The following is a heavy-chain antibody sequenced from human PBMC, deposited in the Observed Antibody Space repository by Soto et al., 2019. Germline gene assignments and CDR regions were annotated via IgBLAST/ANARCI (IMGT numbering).Heavy chain of an antibody. V-gene: IGHV4-4*08. D-gene: IGHD3-10*01. CDR3: ASMGYHYGSGSYPLDY. CDR2: IYNSGST. Sequence: QVQLQESGPGLVKPSETLSLTCTVSGGSISSYYWTWIRQPPGKGLEWIGFIYNSGSTHYNPSLRSRVTISAATSQNMFSPQLRAVTAADTAVYYCASMGYHYGSGSYPLDYWGQGPLGTVSS. J-gene: IGHJ4*02. CDR1: GGSISSYY.